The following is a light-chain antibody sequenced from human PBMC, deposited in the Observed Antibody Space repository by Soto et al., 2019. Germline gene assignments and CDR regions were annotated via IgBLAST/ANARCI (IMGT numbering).Light chain of an antibody. CDR2: EVT. CDR3: SSYTSSSTLEV. Sequence: QSALTQPASVSGSPGQSITISCTGTISDVGGHGYVSWYQQHPGKAPKLMIYEVTTRPSGVSNRFSGSKSGNTASLTISGLQAEDEADYYCSSYTSSSTLEVFGTGTKLTVL. CDR1: ISDVGGHGY. J-gene: IGLJ1*01. V-gene: IGLV2-14*01.